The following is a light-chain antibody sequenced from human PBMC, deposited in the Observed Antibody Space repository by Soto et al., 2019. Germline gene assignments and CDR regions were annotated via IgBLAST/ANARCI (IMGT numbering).Light chain of an antibody. CDR3: AAWDDSLNGHV. CDR1: SSNIGTNT. V-gene: IGLV1-44*01. Sequence: SVLTQPQSVSGTPGQRVTISCSGSSSNIGTNTVHWFQQLPGTAPKVLIYRTDQRPSGVPERFSGSKSGTSASLAISELQSEDEADYYCAAWDDSLNGHVFGTGTKVTVL. J-gene: IGLJ1*01. CDR2: RTD.